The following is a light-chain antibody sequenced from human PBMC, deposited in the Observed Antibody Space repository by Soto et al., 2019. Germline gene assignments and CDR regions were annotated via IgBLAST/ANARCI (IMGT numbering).Light chain of an antibody. J-gene: IGLJ1*01. CDR1: SSNIGNNF. Sequence: QSVLTQPPSASGTPGQWVTISCSGSSSNIGNNFVYWYQQVPETAPKLLIYRNILRASGVPDRFSGSKSGTSATLGITGFQTGDEADYYCGSWDSSLSAYVFGTGTKLTVL. CDR3: GSWDSSLSAYV. CDR2: RNI. V-gene: IGLV1-47*01.